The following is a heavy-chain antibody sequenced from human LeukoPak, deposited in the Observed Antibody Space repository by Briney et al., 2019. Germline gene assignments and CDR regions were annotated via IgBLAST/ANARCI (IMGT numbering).Heavy chain of an antibody. Sequence: GASVKVSCKASGYTFTGYYMHWVRQAPGQGLEWMGWINPNSGGTNYAQKFQGRVTMTRDTSISTAYMELSRLRSDDTAVYYCARDTPHYYDSSGYYHAFDIWGQGTMVTVSS. D-gene: IGHD3-22*01. CDR1: GYTFTGYY. CDR2: INPNSGGT. V-gene: IGHV1-2*02. J-gene: IGHJ3*02. CDR3: ARDTPHYYDSSGYYHAFDI.